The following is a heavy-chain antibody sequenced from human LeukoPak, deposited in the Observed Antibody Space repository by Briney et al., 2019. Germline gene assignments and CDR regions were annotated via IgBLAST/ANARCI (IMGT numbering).Heavy chain of an antibody. CDR1: GGSISSYY. CDR2: IYTSGST. D-gene: IGHD5-18*01. CDR3: ARGWGSYGLYYFDY. J-gene: IGHJ4*02. V-gene: IGHV4-4*07. Sequence: SETLSLTCTVSGGSISSYYWSWIRQPAGKGLELIGRIYTSGSTNYNPSLKSRVTMSVDTSKNQFSLKLSSVTAADTAVYYCARGWGSYGLYYFDYWGQGTLVTVSS.